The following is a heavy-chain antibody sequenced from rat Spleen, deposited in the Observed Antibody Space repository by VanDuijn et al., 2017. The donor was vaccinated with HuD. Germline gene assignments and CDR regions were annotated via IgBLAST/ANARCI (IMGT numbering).Heavy chain of an antibody. J-gene: IGHJ1*01. Sequence: EVQLVESGGGLVQPGRSLRLSCVASGFTFNNYWMTWIRQAPGKGLEWVASIINTGGSTYYPDSVKGRFTISRDNARNTLNLHMDSLRSEDTAVYYCTRRGYLSDWYFDFWGPGTMVTVSS. V-gene: IGHV5-31*01. CDR3: TRRGYLSDWYFDF. CDR1: GFTFNNYW. D-gene: IGHD4-4*01. CDR2: IINTGGST.